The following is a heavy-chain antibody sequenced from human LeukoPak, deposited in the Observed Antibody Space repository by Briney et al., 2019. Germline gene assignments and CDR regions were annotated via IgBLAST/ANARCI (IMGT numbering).Heavy chain of an antibody. CDR2: IYHSGST. D-gene: IGHD2-2*01. V-gene: IGHV4-59*12. CDR1: GDSISSYY. Sequence: PSETLSLTCTVSGDSISSYYWSWIRQPPGKGLQWIGYIYHSGSTNYNPSLKSRVTISVDTSKNQFSLKLSSVTAADTAVYYCASSLVPAARGSYYMDVWGKGTTVTVSS. J-gene: IGHJ6*03. CDR3: ASSLVPAARGSYYMDV.